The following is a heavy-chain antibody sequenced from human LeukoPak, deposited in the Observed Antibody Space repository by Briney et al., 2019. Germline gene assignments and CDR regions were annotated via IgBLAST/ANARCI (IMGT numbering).Heavy chain of an antibody. Sequence: PSETLSLTCTVSGYSISSGYYWGWIRQPPGKGLEWIGSIYYSGSTYYNPSLKSRVTISVDTSKNQFSLKLSSVTAADTAVYYCARVQYYDFWSGYWGVGRILNWFDPWGQGTLVTVSS. V-gene: IGHV4-38-2*02. CDR2: IYYSGST. J-gene: IGHJ5*02. CDR3: ARVQYYDFWSGYWGVGRILNWFDP. CDR1: GYSISSGYY. D-gene: IGHD3-3*01.